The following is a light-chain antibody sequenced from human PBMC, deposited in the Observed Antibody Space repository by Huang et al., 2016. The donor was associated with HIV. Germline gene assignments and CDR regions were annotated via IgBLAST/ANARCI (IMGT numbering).Light chain of an antibody. CDR3: QQSYDART. V-gene: IGKV1-39*01. J-gene: IGKJ1*01. CDR1: QSISSH. CDR2: GAS. Sequence: DIQMTQSPSSLSASIGDRVTITCRASQSISSHLNWYQQKPGKALKLLIYGASKLQTGVPSRFSGSGSGTDFTLAISSLQPEDFATYYCQQSYDARTFGQGTKVEI.